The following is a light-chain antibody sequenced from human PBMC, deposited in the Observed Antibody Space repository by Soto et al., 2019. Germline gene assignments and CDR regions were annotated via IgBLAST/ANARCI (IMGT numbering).Light chain of an antibody. CDR1: SSDIGRYNL. CDR3: CAYAGRYTFL. V-gene: IGLV2-23*03. Sequence: QSALTQPASVSGSPGQSITISCTGTSSDIGRYNLVSWYQHHPGKAPRLIIYEGTKRPSWISSRFSASRSGNAASLTISGLQAEDEADYHCCAYAGRYTFLFGGGTKVTVL. CDR2: EGT. J-gene: IGLJ2*01.